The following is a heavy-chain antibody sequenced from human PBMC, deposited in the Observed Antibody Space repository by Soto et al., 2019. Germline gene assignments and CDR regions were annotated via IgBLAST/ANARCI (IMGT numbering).Heavy chain of an antibody. CDR2: IYWDDAK. Sequence: QITLKESGPTLVKPTQTLTLTCTFSGFSLNTYGVGVGWIRQPPGKALEWLALIYWDDAKRYSPSLKSRLTTTKDTSKNQVVLTMPKRDPVDTVTYYCARALGSWGAYYFDYWGQGTLVTVSS. CDR1: GFSLNTYGVG. CDR3: ARALGSWGAYYFDY. J-gene: IGHJ4*02. V-gene: IGHV2-5*02. D-gene: IGHD3-16*01.